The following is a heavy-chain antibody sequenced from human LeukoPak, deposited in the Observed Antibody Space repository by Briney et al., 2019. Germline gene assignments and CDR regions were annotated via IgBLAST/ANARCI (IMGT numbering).Heavy chain of an antibody. CDR2: INHSGST. CDR3: ARGVGLVATIFRASAGFDP. CDR1: GGSISSGGYY. Sequence: SQTLSLTCTVSGGSISSGGYYWSWIRQPPGKGLEWIGEINHSGSTNYNPSLKSRVTISVDTSKNQFSLKLSSVTAADTAVYYCARGVGLVATIFRASAGFDPWGQGTLVTVSS. V-gene: IGHV4-30-2*01. D-gene: IGHD5-12*01. J-gene: IGHJ5*02.